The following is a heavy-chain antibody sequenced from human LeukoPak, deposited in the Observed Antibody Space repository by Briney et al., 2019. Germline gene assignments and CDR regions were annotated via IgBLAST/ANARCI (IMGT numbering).Heavy chain of an antibody. Sequence: SETLSLTCTVSGGSISSYYWSWIRQPPGKGLEWIGEINHSGSTNYNPSLKSRVTISVDTSKNQFSLKLSSVTAADTAVYYCARLGRRITIFGVVISAWFDPWGQGTLVTVSS. CDR2: INHSGST. CDR1: GGSISSYY. V-gene: IGHV4-34*01. D-gene: IGHD3-3*01. CDR3: ARLGRRITIFGVVISAWFDP. J-gene: IGHJ5*02.